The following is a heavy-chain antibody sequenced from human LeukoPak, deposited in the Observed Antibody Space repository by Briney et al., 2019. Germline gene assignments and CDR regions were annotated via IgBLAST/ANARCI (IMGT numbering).Heavy chain of an antibody. CDR1: GFTFDDYG. CDR3: VRNLPTEGSPSNYYMDV. V-gene: IGHV3-20*04. CDR2: INWNGGST. Sequence: PGGSLRLSCAASGFTFDDYGMSWVRQAPGKGLEWVSGINWNGGSTGYADSVKGRFTISRDNAKNSLYLQMNSLRAEDTALYYCVRNLPTEGSPSNYYMDVWGKGTTVTVSS. J-gene: IGHJ6*03.